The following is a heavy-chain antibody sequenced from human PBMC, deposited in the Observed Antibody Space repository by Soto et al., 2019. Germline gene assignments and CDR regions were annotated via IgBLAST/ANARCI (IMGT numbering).Heavy chain of an antibody. J-gene: IGHJ2*01. CDR3: ARDGGRRGGGYFDL. CDR1: GFTFSSYG. D-gene: IGHD3-16*01. Sequence: EVQLVESGGGLVKPGGSLRLSCAASGFTFSSYGMNWVRQAPGKGLEWVSSISSSSSYIYYADSVKGRFTISRDNAKNSLYLQMNSLRAEDTALYYCARDGGRRGGGYFDLWGRGTLVTVSS. CDR2: ISSSSSYI. V-gene: IGHV3-21*06.